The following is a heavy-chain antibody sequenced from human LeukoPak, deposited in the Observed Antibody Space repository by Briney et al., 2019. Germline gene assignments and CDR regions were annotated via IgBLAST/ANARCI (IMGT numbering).Heavy chain of an antibody. Sequence: PSETLSLTCAVYGXSFSGYYWTWIRQPPGKGLEWIGEINHSGSTNYNPSLKSRVTISVDTSKNQFSLKVSSVTAADTAVYYCARAPVSYYYDILDYWGQGILVTVSS. CDR2: INHSGST. J-gene: IGHJ4*02. CDR1: GXSFSGYY. CDR3: ARAPVSYYYDILDY. D-gene: IGHD3-22*01. V-gene: IGHV4-34*01.